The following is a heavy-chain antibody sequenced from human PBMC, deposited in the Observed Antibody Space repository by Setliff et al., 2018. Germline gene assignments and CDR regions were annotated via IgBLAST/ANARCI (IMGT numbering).Heavy chain of an antibody. D-gene: IGHD2-15*01. J-gene: IGHJ6*02. CDR2: THTDGITI. V-gene: IGHV3-48*03. CDR3: ARRLPYFGMDV. CDR1: GFTFRTYE. Sequence: GGSLRLSCEASGFTFRTYEMIWVRQALGKGLERVSKTHTDGITIYSDSVRGRFTIFRDSAKNSLHLQMTSLSAEDTAVYYCARRLPYFGMDVWGQGTTVTVSS.